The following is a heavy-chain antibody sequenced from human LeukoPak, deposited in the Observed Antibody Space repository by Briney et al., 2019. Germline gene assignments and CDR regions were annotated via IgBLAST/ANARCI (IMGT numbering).Heavy chain of an antibody. D-gene: IGHD2-21*02. CDR1: GYSFTSYW. CDR2: IYPGDSDT. Sequence: GESLKISCNGSGYSFTSYWIGWVRQMPGKGLEWMGIIYPGDSDTRYSPSFQGQVTISADKSISTAYLQWSSLKASDTAMYYCATLSYAGVTFENYFDYWGQGTLVTVSS. CDR3: ATLSYAGVTFENYFDY. V-gene: IGHV5-51*01. J-gene: IGHJ4*02.